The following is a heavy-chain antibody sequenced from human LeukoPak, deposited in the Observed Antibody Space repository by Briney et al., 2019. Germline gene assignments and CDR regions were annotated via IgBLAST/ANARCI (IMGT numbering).Heavy chain of an antibody. V-gene: IGHV1-3*01. Sequence: ASVKVSCKASGYTFTSYAMHWVRQAPGQRLEWMGWINAGNGNTKYSQKFQGRVTITRDTSASTAYMELSSLRSEDTAVYYCARGRYCSGGSCYFDDWGQGTLVTVSS. CDR3: ARGRYCSGGSCYFDD. D-gene: IGHD2-15*01. CDR1: GYTFTSYA. CDR2: INAGNGNT. J-gene: IGHJ4*02.